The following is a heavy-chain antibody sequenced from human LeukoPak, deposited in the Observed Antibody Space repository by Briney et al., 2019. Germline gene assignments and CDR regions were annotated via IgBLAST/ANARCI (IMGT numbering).Heavy chain of an antibody. Sequence: SSETLSLTCAVYGGSFSGYYWSWIRQPPGKGLEWIGEINHSGSTNYNPSLKSRVTISVDTSKNQFSLKLSSVTAADTAVYYCARDWDYGGTDYWGQGTLVTVSS. CDR1: GGSFSGYY. CDR3: ARDWDYGGTDY. V-gene: IGHV4-34*01. J-gene: IGHJ4*02. CDR2: INHSGST. D-gene: IGHD4-23*01.